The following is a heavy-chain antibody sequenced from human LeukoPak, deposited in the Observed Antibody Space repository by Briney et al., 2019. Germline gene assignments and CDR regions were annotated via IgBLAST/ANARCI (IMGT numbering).Heavy chain of an antibody. CDR1: GYTFTSYG. V-gene: IGHV1-18*01. CDR3: ARGLFGESNKAFDY. Sequence: ASVKVSCKASGYTFTSYGISWVRQAPGQGLERMGWISAYNGNTNYAQKLQGRVTMTTDTSTSTAYMELRSLRSDDTAVYYCARGLFGESNKAFDYWGQGTLVTVSS. CDR2: ISAYNGNT. J-gene: IGHJ4*02. D-gene: IGHD3-10*01.